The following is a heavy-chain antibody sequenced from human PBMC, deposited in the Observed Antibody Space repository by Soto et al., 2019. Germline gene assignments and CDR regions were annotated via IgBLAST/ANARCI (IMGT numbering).Heavy chain of an antibody. Sequence: QVQLVQSGAEAKKPGASVKVSCKTSGGTFSSYAISWVRQAPGQGLEWMGGIVSLFRTTNYAQKFQGRVTITADTCTYTVYMELSGLRSGDTAVYSCARGGYSSTWSNLLDRSGLDVWGQVTTVTVSS. V-gene: IGHV1-69*06. CDR2: IVSLFRTT. CDR3: ARGGYSSTWSNLLDRSGLDV. CDR1: GGTFSSYA. J-gene: IGHJ6*02. D-gene: IGHD6-13*01.